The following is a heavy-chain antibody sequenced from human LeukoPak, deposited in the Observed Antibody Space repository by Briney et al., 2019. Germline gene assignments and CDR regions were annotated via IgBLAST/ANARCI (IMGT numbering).Heavy chain of an antibody. CDR3: ARQEDGYNPFDY. CDR2: NYYSGST. D-gene: IGHD5-24*01. V-gene: IGHV4-59*08. CDR1: GGSISSYY. Sequence: SETLSLTCTVSGGSISSYYWSWIRQPPGKGLEWIGYNYYSGSTNYNPSLKSRVTISVDTSKNQFSLKLSSVTAADTAVYYCARQEDGYNPFDYWGQGTLVTVSS. J-gene: IGHJ4*02.